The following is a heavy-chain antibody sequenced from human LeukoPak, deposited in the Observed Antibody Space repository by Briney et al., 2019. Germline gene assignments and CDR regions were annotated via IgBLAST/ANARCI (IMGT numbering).Heavy chain of an antibody. CDR2: FDPEDGET. CDR1: GYTLTELS. J-gene: IGHJ6*03. CDR3: ATVFGAPGRYYYYYYMGV. V-gene: IGHV1-24*01. Sequence: ASVKVSCKVSGYTLTELSMHWVRQAPGKGLEWMGGFDPEDGETIYAQKFQGRVTMTEDTSTDTAYMELSSLRSEDTAVYYCATVFGAPGRYYYYYYMGVWGKGTTVTVSS. D-gene: IGHD1-26*01.